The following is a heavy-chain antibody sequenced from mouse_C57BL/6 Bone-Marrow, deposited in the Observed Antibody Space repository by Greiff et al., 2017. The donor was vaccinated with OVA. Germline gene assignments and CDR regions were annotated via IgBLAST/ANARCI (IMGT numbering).Heavy chain of an antibody. J-gene: IGHJ2*01. CDR1: GYTFTSYT. CDR3: ARKDYGSSYGFDY. CDR2: INPSSGYT. V-gene: IGHV1-4*01. Sequence: VQLQQSGAELARPGASVKMSCKASGYTFTSYTMHWVKQRPGQGLEWIGYINPSSGYTKYNQKFKDKATLTADKSSSTAYMQLSSLTSEDSAVYYSARKDYGSSYGFDYWGQGTTLTVSA. D-gene: IGHD1-1*01.